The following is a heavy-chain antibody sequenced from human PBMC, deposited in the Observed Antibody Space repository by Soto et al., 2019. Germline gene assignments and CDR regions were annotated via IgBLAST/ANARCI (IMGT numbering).Heavy chain of an antibody. V-gene: IGHV1-18*01. CDR2: ISAYNGNT. CDR3: ARHKTDDGSGSYFLNWLDP. Sequence: QGLGWMGWISAYNGNTNYAQKLQGRVTISVDTSKNQFSLKLSSVTAADTAVYYCARHKTDDGSGSYFLNWLDPWGQGTLVNLS. J-gene: IGHJ5*02. D-gene: IGHD3-10*01.